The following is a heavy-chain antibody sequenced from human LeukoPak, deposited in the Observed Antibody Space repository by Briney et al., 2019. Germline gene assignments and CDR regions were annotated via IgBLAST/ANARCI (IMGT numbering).Heavy chain of an antibody. Sequence: SETLSLTCAVYGGSFRGYYWSWIRQPPGKGLEWIGQVNHGGSTNYNPSLKSRVALSVDTSKDQFSLNLSSVTAADTAVYYCARDLAYHYYMDVWGKGTTVTVSS. CDR2: VNHGGST. D-gene: IGHD3-3*02. CDR1: GGSFRGYY. J-gene: IGHJ6*03. CDR3: ARDLAYHYYMDV. V-gene: IGHV4-34*01.